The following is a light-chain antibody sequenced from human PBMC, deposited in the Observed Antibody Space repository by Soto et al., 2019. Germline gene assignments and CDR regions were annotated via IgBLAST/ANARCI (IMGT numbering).Light chain of an antibody. CDR1: QSVSSY. CDR3: QQRSNWPPGYT. J-gene: IGKJ2*01. CDR2: DAS. Sequence: EIVLTQSPATLSLSPGERATLSCRASQSVSSYLVWYQQKPGQAPRLLIYDASNRATGIPARFSGSGSGTDFTLNISSLEPEDFAVYYCQQRSNWPPGYTFGQGTKLEIK. V-gene: IGKV3-11*01.